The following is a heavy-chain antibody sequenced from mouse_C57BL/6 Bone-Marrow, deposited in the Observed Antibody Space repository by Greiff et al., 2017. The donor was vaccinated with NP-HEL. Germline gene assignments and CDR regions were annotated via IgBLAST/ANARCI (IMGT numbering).Heavy chain of an antibody. CDR1: GFTFSDYY. J-gene: IGHJ2*01. D-gene: IGHD1-1*02. V-gene: IGHV5-16*01. Sequence: EVNLVESEGGLVQPGSSMKLSCTASGFTFSDYYMAWVRQVPEKGLEWVANINYDGSSTYYLDSLKSRFIISRDNAKNILYLQMSSLKSEDTATYYCARGWYYFDYWGQGTTLTVSS. CDR2: INYDGSST. CDR3: ARGWYYFDY.